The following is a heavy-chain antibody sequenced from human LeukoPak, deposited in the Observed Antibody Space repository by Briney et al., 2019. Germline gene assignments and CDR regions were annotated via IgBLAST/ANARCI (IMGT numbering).Heavy chain of an antibody. V-gene: IGHV3-11*04. CDR3: ARGVTMVVSSRAFDL. D-gene: IGHD4/OR15-4a*01. J-gene: IGHJ3*01. CDR2: ISSSGTTI. CDR1: GFTFGDYY. Sequence: GSLRLSCAASGFTFGDYYMTWIRQAPGKGLGWVSYISSSGTTIYYADSVKGRFTISRDNAKNSLYLQMDSLRAEETAVYFCARGVTMVVSSRAFDLWGQGTLVTVSS.